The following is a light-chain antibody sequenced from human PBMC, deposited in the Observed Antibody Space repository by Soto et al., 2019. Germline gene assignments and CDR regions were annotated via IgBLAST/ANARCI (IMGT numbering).Light chain of an antibody. CDR3: QQYHDWPRT. Sequence: IVLTQSPGTLSLSPGERATLSCRATQTVSSNLAWYQQRPGQAPRILIYGASTRATDIPARFSGSGSGTEFTLTISSLQSEDFAVYYCQQYHDWPRTFGRGTKVDIK. V-gene: IGKV3-15*01. J-gene: IGKJ1*01. CDR2: GAS. CDR1: QTVSSN.